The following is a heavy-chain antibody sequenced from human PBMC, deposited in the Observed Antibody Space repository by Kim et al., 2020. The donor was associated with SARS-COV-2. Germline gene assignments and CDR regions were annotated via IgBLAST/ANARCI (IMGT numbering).Heavy chain of an antibody. CDR1: GYSFTSYW. CDR3: ARITVTQSAGYYYYGMDV. V-gene: IGHV5-10-1*01. Sequence: GESLKISCKGSGYSFTSYWISWVRQMPGKGLEWMGRIDPSDSYTNYSPSFQGHVTIPADKSISTAYLQWSSLKASDTAMYYCARITVTQSAGYYYYGMDVWGQGTTVTVSS. CDR2: IDPSDSYT. J-gene: IGHJ6*02. D-gene: IGHD4-4*01.